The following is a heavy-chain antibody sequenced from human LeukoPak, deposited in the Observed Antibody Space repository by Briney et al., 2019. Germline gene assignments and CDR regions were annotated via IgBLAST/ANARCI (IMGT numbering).Heavy chain of an antibody. CDR3: ARDLRGSYYDFWSGYQEWWFGP. V-gene: IGHV1-69*13. J-gene: IGHJ5*02. D-gene: IGHD3-3*01. CDR1: GGTFSSYA. Sequence: SVKVSCTASGGTFSSYAISWVRQAPGQGLEWMGGIIPIFGTANYAQKFQGRVTITADESTSTAYMELSSLRSEDTAVYYCARDLRGSYYDFWSGYQEWWFGPWGQGTLVIVSS. CDR2: IIPIFGTA.